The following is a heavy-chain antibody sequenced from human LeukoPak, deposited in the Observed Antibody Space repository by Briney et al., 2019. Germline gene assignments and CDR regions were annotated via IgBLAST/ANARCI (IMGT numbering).Heavy chain of an antibody. D-gene: IGHD1-26*01. CDR1: DGSINSYY. CDR2: IYYNGNT. V-gene: IGHV4-59*01. Sequence: SETLSLTCSVSDGSINSYYWNWIRRPPGKRLEWIGYIYYNGNTNYSPSLKSRVTMSVDTSKNLFSLKVSSVTAADTAVYYCARGRSNYYGMDVWGQGTTVTVSS. J-gene: IGHJ6*02. CDR3: ARGRSNYYGMDV.